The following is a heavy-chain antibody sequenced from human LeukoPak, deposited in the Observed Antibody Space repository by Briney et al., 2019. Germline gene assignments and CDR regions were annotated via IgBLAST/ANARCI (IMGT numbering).Heavy chain of an antibody. CDR2: INSDGSRT. D-gene: IGHD3-16*01. CDR1: GFTFSTYW. CDR3: AREGGVTDDAFDI. V-gene: IGHV3-74*01. Sequence: GGSLRLSCAASGFTFSTYWMHWVRHVPGKGLVWVSRINSDGSRTNYADSVKGRFTISRDNAKNTLYLQMNSLRAEDTAVYYCAREGGVTDDAFDIWGQGTMVTVSS. J-gene: IGHJ3*02.